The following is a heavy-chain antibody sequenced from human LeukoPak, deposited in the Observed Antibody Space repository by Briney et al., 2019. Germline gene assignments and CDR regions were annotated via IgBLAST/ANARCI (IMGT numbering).Heavy chain of an antibody. J-gene: IGHJ6*03. V-gene: IGHV1-18*01. CDR1: GYTFTSYG. CDR2: ISAYNGNT. D-gene: IGHD2-15*01. Sequence: GASVKASCKASGYTFTSYGISWVRQAPGQGLEWMGWISAYNGNTNYAQKLQGRVTMTTDTSTSTAYMELRSLRSDDTAVYYCARGLRYCSGGSCYYYYYYMDVWGKGTTVTVSS. CDR3: ARGLRYCSGGSCYYYYYYMDV.